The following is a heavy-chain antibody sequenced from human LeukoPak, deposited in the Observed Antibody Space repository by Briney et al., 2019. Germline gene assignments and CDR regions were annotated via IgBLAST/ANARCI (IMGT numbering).Heavy chain of an antibody. J-gene: IGHJ3*01. V-gene: IGHV4-31*03. CDR3: AREVHTPCDSDAFDV. CDR2: IYYSSGST. CDR1: GGSMSSDNYY. Sequence: PSETLSLTCTVSGGSMSSDNYYWSWIRQFPGKGLEWIGYIYYSSGSTYYNPPLEGRVFISVDTSKNQFFLKLSSVTAADTALYHCAREVHTPCDSDAFDVWGQGTMVTVSS. D-gene: IGHD2-15*01.